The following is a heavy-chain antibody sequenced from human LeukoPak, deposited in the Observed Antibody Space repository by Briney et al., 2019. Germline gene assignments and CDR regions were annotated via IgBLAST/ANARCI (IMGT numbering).Heavy chain of an antibody. Sequence: SETLSLTCTVSGGSVSVQYWSLVRQPPGKGLEWIGGINYSGSTSSNPSLKGRVTMSVDTSKNQFSLKLSSVTAADTAVYYCVSDKGWLQFDSWGQGTLVSVSS. V-gene: IGHV4-59*02. D-gene: IGHD5-24*01. CDR1: GGSVSVQY. J-gene: IGHJ4*02. CDR3: VSDKGWLQFDS. CDR2: INYSGST.